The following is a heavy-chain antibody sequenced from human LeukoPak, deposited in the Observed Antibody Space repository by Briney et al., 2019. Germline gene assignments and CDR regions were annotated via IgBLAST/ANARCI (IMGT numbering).Heavy chain of an antibody. CDR2: TYYRSKWYN. D-gene: IGHD4-17*01. CDR3: ARDMAHYGDPTGAFDI. Sequence: SQTLSLTCAISGDSVSSNSAAWNWIRQSPSRGLEWLGRTYYRSKWYNDYAVSVKSRITINPDTSKNQFSLQLNSVTPEDTAVYYCARDMAHYGDPTGAFDIWGQGTMVTVSS. CDR1: GDSVSSNSAA. V-gene: IGHV6-1*01. J-gene: IGHJ3*02.